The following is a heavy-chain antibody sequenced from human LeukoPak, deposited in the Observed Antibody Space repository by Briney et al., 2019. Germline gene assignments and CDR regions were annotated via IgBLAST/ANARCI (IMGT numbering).Heavy chain of an antibody. J-gene: IGHJ4*02. Sequence: SGPTLVNPTQTLTLTCTFSGFSLSTSGMCVSWIRQPPGKALEWLARIDCDDDKYYSTSLKTKLTISKDTSKNQVVLTMTNMDPVDTATYYCARLVVVAATINFDYWGQGTLVTVSS. CDR2: IDCDDDK. V-gene: IGHV2-70*11. CDR1: GFSLSTSGMC. D-gene: IGHD2-15*01. CDR3: ARLVVVAATINFDY.